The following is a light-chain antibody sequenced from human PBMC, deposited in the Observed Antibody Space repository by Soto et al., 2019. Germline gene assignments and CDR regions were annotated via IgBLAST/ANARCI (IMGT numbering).Light chain of an antibody. V-gene: IGKV1-39*01. J-gene: IGKJ2*01. CDR1: QSIITY. Sequence: IQMTQSPSSLSASVGDRVTITCRASQSIITYLNWYQQKPGKAPKLLIYAASSLQSGVPSRFSGSGSGTDFTLTITSLQPEDFATYYCQQSYSAPGTCGQGTKLEIK. CDR3: QQSYSAPGT. CDR2: AAS.